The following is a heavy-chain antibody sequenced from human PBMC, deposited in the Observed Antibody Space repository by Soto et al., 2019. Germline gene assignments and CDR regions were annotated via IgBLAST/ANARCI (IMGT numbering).Heavy chain of an antibody. D-gene: IGHD6-19*01. Sequence: EVQLVESGGGLVQPGGSLRLSCAASGFTFSSYSMNWVRQAPGKGLEWVSYISSSSSTIYYADSVKGRFTISRDNAKNSLYLKMNGLRAEDTAVYYCARDRSGSGWPDAFDIWGQGTMVTVSS. J-gene: IGHJ3*02. V-gene: IGHV3-48*01. CDR2: ISSSSSTI. CDR3: ARDRSGSGWPDAFDI. CDR1: GFTFSSYS.